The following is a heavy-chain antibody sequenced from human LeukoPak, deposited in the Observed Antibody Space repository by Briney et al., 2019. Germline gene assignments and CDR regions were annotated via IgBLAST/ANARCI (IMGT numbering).Heavy chain of an antibody. V-gene: IGHV1-2*02. Sequence: ASVKVSCKASGYTFTGYYMHWVRQAPGQGLEWMGWINPNSGGTNYAQKFQGRVTMTRDTSISTAYMELSRLRSDDTAVYYCARESPPVYGIFGVVIMGNWFDPWGQGTLVTVSS. J-gene: IGHJ5*02. CDR1: GYTFTGYY. CDR2: INPNSGGT. D-gene: IGHD3-3*01. CDR3: ARESPPVYGIFGVVIMGNWFDP.